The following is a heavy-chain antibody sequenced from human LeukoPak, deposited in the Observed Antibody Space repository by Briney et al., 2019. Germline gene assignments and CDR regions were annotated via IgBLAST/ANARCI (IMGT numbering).Heavy chain of an antibody. J-gene: IGHJ5*02. D-gene: IGHD4-17*01. V-gene: IGHV4-59*01. CDR1: DDSITMYY. CDR3: ARDGRDDYGDYNWFDP. CDR2: VDHTGST. Sequence: SETLSLTCSVSDDSITMYYWTWIRQPPGKGLEWIGYVDHTGSTNFNPSLNGRVSISRDTTNNLFSLKLSSVTAADTAVYYCARDGRDDYGDYNWFDPWGRGTLVTVSS.